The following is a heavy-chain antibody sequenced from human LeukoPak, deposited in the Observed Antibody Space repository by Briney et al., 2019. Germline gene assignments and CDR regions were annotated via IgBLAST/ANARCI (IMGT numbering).Heavy chain of an antibody. Sequence: GGSLRLSCAASGFTFSSYAMSWVRQAPGKGLEWVSTISGSGGAGTYYADSVKGRFTISRDNSKNTLYLPMNSLRAEDTAVYYCVKDRCGSPFYGMDVWGQGTTVTVSS. D-gene: IGHD1-26*01. J-gene: IGHJ6*02. CDR2: ISGSGGAGT. CDR1: GFTFSSYA. V-gene: IGHV3-23*01. CDR3: VKDRCGSPFYGMDV.